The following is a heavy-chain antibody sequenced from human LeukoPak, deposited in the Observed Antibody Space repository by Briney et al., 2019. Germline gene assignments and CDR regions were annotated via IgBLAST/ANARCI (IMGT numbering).Heavy chain of an antibody. CDR2: IYYSGST. V-gene: IGHV4-59*01. J-gene: IGHJ4*02. CDR1: GGSISSYY. D-gene: IGHD3-10*01. CDR3: ATDIDYSGSGTYYKRG. Sequence: SETLSLTCTVSGGSISSYYWSWIRQPPGKGLEWIGYIYYSGSTNYNPSLKSRVSISVDTSKNQFSLKLRYVTAADTAVYYCATDIDYSGSGTYYKRGWGQGTLVTVSS.